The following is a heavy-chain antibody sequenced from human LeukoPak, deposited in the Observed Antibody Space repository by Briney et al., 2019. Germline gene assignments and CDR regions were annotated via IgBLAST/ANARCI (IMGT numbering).Heavy chain of an antibody. D-gene: IGHD1-26*01. CDR3: ARVGLAGNWFDP. Sequence: PGGSLRLSCAASGFTSDDYAMHWVRQAPGKGLEWVSGISWNSGSIGYADSVKGRFTISRDNAKNSLYLQMNSLRAEDTALYYCARVGLAGNWFDPWGQGTLVTVSS. J-gene: IGHJ5*02. CDR2: ISWNSGSI. V-gene: IGHV3-9*02. CDR1: GFTSDDYA.